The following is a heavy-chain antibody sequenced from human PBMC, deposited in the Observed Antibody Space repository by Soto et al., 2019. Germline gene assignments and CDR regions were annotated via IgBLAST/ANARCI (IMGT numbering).Heavy chain of an antibody. Sequence: PSETLSLTCAVSLFSISSGNWWSWVRQPPGRGLEYIGEISHSGTTNYNPSLESRLTISLDASKNQFSLKLTSVTAADTAVYHCGGHRKTAMVFESWGQGTLVTVSS. J-gene: IGHJ4*02. CDR3: GGHRKTAMVFES. CDR1: LFSISSGNW. CDR2: ISHSGTT. D-gene: IGHD5-18*01. V-gene: IGHV4-4*02.